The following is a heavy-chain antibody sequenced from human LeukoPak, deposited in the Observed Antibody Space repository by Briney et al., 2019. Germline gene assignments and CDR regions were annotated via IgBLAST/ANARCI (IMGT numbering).Heavy chain of an antibody. CDR2: ISYDGSNK. J-gene: IGHJ5*02. CDR3: ARDANSSGQPKTRTFDP. CDR1: GFTFSSYA. Sequence: GGSLRLSCAASGFTFSSYAMHWVRQAPGKGLEWVAVISYDGSNKYYADSVKGRFTISRDNAKNSLYLQMNSLRAEDTAVYYCARDANSSGQPKTRTFDPWGQGTLVTVSS. D-gene: IGHD6-19*01. V-gene: IGHV3-30*04.